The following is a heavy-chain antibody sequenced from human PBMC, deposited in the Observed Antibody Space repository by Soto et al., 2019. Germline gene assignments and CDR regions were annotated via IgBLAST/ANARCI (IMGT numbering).Heavy chain of an antibody. D-gene: IGHD3-10*01. CDR1: GGSFSGYY. CDR3: ATSVTYGSGTFY. J-gene: IGHJ4*02. Sequence: PSETLSLTCAVYGGSFSGYYWSWIRQPPGKGLEWIGEINHSGSTNYNPSLKSRVTISVDTSKNQFSLKLSSVTAADTAVYYCATSVTYGSGTFYWGQGTLVTVSS. V-gene: IGHV4-34*01. CDR2: INHSGST.